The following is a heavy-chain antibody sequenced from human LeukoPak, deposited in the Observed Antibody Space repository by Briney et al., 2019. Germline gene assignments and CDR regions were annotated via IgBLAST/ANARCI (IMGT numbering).Heavy chain of an antibody. CDR2: ISAYNGNT. CDR1: GYTFTSYG. D-gene: IGHD2-2*01. J-gene: IGHJ5*02. CDR3: ARDREDIVVVPAAMYWFDP. Sequence: ASVRVSCKASGYTFTSYGISWVRQAPGQGLEWMGWISAYNGNTNYAQKLQGRVTMTTDTSTSTAYMELRSLRSDDTAVYYCARDREDIVVVPAAMYWFDPWGQGTLVTVSS. V-gene: IGHV1-18*01.